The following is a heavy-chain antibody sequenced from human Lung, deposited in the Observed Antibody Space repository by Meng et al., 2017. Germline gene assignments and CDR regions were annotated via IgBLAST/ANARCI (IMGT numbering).Heavy chain of an antibody. J-gene: IGHJ4*02. D-gene: IGHD3-10*01. V-gene: IGHV1-18*01. CDR3: ARGTPGRSYSDY. CDR2: LGAHDGDT. CDR1: DYTFTGYG. Sequence: QVQPVQSAPEVKKPGASAKASCKASDYTFTGYGVSWVRQAPGQGLEWMAWLGAHDGDTRHAPKFQGRVTVSADRPTATAYMELRSLRSDDTAVYYCARGTPGRSYSDYWGQGTLVTVSS.